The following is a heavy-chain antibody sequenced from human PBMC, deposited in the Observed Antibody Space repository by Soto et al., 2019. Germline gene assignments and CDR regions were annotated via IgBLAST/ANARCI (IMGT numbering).Heavy chain of an antibody. V-gene: IGHV3-30*18. CDR1: GFPLSNTG. CDR3: AKDWGSSGWFNWFDP. D-gene: IGHD6-19*01. CDR2: ISHDGSNT. Sequence: GSRRLGCVASGFPLSNTGMHWVRQAPGKGLEWVAMISHDGSNTYYGDSVKGRFTISRDNSWNTLYLQMDSLRPEDTSVCYCAKDWGSSGWFNWFDPWGQGP. J-gene: IGHJ5*02.